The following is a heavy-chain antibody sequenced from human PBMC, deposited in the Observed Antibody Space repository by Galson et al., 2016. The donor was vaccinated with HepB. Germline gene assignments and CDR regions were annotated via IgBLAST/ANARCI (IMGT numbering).Heavy chain of an antibody. D-gene: IGHD6-13*01. CDR3: ARDGSSWYVNAFDI. Sequence: SLRLSCAASGFIFSSHSMNWVRQAPGKGLEWVSFISSSSSYIYYADSVKGRFTISRDNAENSLYLQMNSLRAEDTAVYYWARDGSSWYVNAFDIWGQGTMVTVSS. J-gene: IGHJ3*02. CDR2: ISSSSSYI. CDR1: GFIFSSHS. V-gene: IGHV3-21*01.